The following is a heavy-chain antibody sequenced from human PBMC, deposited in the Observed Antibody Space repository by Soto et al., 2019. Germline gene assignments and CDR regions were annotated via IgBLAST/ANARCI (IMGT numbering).Heavy chain of an antibody. J-gene: IGHJ4*02. CDR2: ISGYNGYP. CDR1: GYIFTNYG. CDR3: ARGSAGALYDF. D-gene: IGHD6-13*01. V-gene: IGHV1-18*01. Sequence: QVQLVQSGAEVRKPGASVNVSCKTSGYIFTNYGVAWVRQAPAQGLELVAWISGYNGYPKYTQKFQGRVTVTTDTSTRTGYMELRNLRSDDTAVYYCARGSAGALYDFWGQGTLVTVPS.